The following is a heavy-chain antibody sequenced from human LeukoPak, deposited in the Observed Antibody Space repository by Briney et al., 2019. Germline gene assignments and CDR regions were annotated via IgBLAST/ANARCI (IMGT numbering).Heavy chain of an antibody. CDR1: GFIFNTYG. CDR3: AKKLIGNVDYFDY. J-gene: IGHJ4*02. Sequence: GGSLRLSCAASGFIFNTYGMHWVRQAPGKGLEWVSYISYDGRRKNYADSVKGRFTISRDNSKNTLFLQMNSLKAEDTAVYYCAKKLIGNVDYFDYWGQGTLVTVSS. CDR2: ISYDGRRK. D-gene: IGHD2-8*01. V-gene: IGHV3-30*02.